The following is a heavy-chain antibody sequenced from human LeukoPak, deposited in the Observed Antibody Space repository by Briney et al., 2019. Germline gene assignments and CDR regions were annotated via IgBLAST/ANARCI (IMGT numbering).Heavy chain of an antibody. CDR3: ARGIVVVPAARRVNWFDP. CDR1: GFTFSSYA. CDR2: ISGSGGST. J-gene: IGHJ5*02. Sequence: PGGSLRLSCAASGFTFSSYAMSWVRQAPGQGLEWVSAISGSGGSTYYADSVKGRFTISRDNSKNTLYLQMNSLRAEDTAVYYCARGIVVVPAARRVNWFDPWGQGTLVTVSS. D-gene: IGHD2-2*01. V-gene: IGHV3-23*01.